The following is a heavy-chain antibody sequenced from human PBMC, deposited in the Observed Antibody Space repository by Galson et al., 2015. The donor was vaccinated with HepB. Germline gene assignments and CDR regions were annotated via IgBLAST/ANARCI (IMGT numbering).Heavy chain of an antibody. Sequence: SLRLSCAASGFTFSSYGMHWVRQAPGKGLEWVAVISYDGSNKYYADSVKGRFTISRDNSKNTLYLQMNSLRAEDTAVYYCAKDLPPAARYYYYGMDVWGQGTTVTVSS. CDR1: GFTFSSYG. CDR3: AKDLPPAARYYYYGMDV. D-gene: IGHD6-6*01. V-gene: IGHV3-30*18. J-gene: IGHJ6*02. CDR2: ISYDGSNK.